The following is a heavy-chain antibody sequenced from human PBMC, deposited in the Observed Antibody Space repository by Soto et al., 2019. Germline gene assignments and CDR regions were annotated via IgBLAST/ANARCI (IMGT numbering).Heavy chain of an antibody. D-gene: IGHD2-15*01. V-gene: IGHV4-39*01. CDR3: ARHQYCSGGSCYPNFDY. CDR2: IYYSGST. J-gene: IGHJ4*02. Sequence: SETLSLTCTVSGGSISSSSYYWGWIRQPPGKGLEWIGSIYYSGSTYYNPSLKSRVTISLDTSKNQFSLKLSSVTAADTAVYYCARHQYCSGGSCYPNFDYWGQGTLVTVS. CDR1: GGSISSSSYY.